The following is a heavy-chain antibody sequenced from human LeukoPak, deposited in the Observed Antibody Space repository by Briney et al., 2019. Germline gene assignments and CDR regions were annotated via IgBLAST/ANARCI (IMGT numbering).Heavy chain of an antibody. D-gene: IGHD2-21*02. V-gene: IGHV4-34*01. CDR3: ARTGGDCSSGLCYYAMDV. CDR1: GGSFSGYY. J-gene: IGHJ6*02. Sequence: SETLSLTCAVYGGSFSGYYWIWIRQPPGKGLKWIGEINHSGSTNYNPSLRSRVTLSIDMSKNQFSLRLSSVTAADTAVYYCARTGGDCSSGLCYYAMDVWGQGTTVTV. CDR2: INHSGST.